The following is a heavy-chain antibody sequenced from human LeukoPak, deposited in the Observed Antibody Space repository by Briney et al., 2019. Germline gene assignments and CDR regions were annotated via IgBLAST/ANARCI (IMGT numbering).Heavy chain of an antibody. CDR2: ISSDGSRV. CDR1: GFTFSSYW. J-gene: IGHJ4*02. Sequence: GGSLRLSCAASGFTFSSYWMHWVRQAPGKGLVWVSRISSDGSRVTYADSVKGRFTISRDNAKNTLYLQMNSLRAEDTAVYYCASSSGWYYFDYWGQGTLVTVSS. V-gene: IGHV3-74*01. D-gene: IGHD6-19*01. CDR3: ASSSGWYYFDY.